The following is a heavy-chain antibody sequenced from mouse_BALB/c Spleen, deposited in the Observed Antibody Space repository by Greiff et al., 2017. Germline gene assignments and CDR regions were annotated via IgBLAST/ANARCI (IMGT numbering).Heavy chain of an antibody. J-gene: IGHJ4*01. CDR3: ARENTTAPYYARDY. CDR2: IRNKANGYTT. V-gene: IGHV7-3*02. Sequence: EVHLVESGGGLVQPGGSLRLSCATSGFTFTDYYMSWVRQPPGKALEWLGFIRNKANGYTTEYSAPVKGRFTISRDNSQSILYLQMNTLRAEDSATYYCARENTTAPYYARDYWGQGTSVTVSS. D-gene: IGHD1-2*01. CDR1: GFTFTDYY.